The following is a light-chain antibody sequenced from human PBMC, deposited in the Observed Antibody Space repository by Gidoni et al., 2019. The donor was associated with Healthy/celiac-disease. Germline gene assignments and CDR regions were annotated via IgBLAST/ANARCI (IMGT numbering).Light chain of an antibody. CDR3: SSYTSSSCVV. Sequence: QSALTQPASVSGSPGQSITISCTGTSSDVGGYNYVSWYQQHPGKAPKLRIYDVSNRPSGVSNRFSGSKSGNTASLTISGLQAEDEADYYCSSYTSSSCVVFGGGTKLTVL. J-gene: IGLJ2*01. CDR1: SSDVGGYNY. CDR2: DVS. V-gene: IGLV2-14*03.